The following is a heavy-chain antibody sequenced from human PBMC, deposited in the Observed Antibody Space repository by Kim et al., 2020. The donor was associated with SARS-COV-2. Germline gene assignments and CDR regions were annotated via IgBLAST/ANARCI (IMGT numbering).Heavy chain of an antibody. CDR1: GGSISSGGYY. CDR3: AREFYYGSGSYVSFAFDI. J-gene: IGHJ3*02. D-gene: IGHD3-10*01. CDR2: IYYSGST. Sequence: SETLSLTCTVSGGSISSGGYYWSWIRQHPGKGLEWIGYIYYSGSTYYNPSLKSRVTISVDTSKNQFSLKLSSVTAADTAVYYCAREFYYGSGSYVSFAFDIWGQGTMVTVSS. V-gene: IGHV4-31*03.